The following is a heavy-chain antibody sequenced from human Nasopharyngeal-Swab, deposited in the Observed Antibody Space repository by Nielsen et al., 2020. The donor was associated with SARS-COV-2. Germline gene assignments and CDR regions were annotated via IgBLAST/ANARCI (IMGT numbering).Heavy chain of an antibody. D-gene: IGHD4-17*01. Sequence: VRQAPGKGLEWIGEIYHHGNTNYNPSLKSRVTISVDKSKNQFSLSLRSMTAADTAVYYCARDVGDLSVFFDFWGQGTPVTVSS. V-gene: IGHV4-4*02. CDR2: IYHHGNT. J-gene: IGHJ4*02. CDR3: ARDVGDLSVFFDF.